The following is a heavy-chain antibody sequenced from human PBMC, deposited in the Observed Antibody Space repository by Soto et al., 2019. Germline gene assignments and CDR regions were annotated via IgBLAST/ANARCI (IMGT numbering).Heavy chain of an antibody. Sequence: PGGSLRLSCAASGFTFSSYWMSWVRQAPGKGLEWVAVISYDGSNKYYADSVKGRFTISRDNSKNTLYLQMNSLRAEDTAVYYCAKDTMVRGVINWFDPWGQGTLVTVSS. CDR1: GFTFSSYW. V-gene: IGHV3-30*18. D-gene: IGHD3-10*01. CDR2: ISYDGSNK. CDR3: AKDTMVRGVINWFDP. J-gene: IGHJ5*02.